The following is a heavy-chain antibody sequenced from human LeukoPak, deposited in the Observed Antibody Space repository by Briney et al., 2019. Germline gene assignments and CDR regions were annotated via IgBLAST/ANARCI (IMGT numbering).Heavy chain of an antibody. Sequence: GGSLRLSCAASGFTFSSSWMAWVRQAPGKGLEWVGNIREDGTAKNYVVSVRGRFTISRDNAKNSLYLQMNSLRGEDTAVYYCTRDSGYNAFDIWGQGTMVTVSS. CDR2: IREDGTAK. V-gene: IGHV3-7*01. D-gene: IGHD5-12*01. J-gene: IGHJ3*02. CDR3: TRDSGYNAFDI. CDR1: GFTFSSSW.